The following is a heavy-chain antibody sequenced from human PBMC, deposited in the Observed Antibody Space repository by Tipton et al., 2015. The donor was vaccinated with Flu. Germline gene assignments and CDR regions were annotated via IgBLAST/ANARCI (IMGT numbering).Heavy chain of an antibody. CDR1: GSSISITYY. D-gene: IGHD2-8*01. CDR3: ARVDCTNGGCYGAWLFPL. CDR2: LSHTGST. V-gene: IGHV4-38-2*01. J-gene: IGHJ2*01. Sequence: TLSLTCVVSGSSISITYYWGWIRQPPGKDLEWIGSLSHTGSTYYSPSLKSRVAISIDTSKTQFSLSLRSVTAADTAIYYCARVDCTNGGCYGAWLFPLWGRGTLVTVSS.